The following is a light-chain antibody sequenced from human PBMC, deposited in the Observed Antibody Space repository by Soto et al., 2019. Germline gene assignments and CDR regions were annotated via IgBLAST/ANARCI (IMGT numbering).Light chain of an antibody. V-gene: IGLV2-14*01. CDR2: EVS. CDR1: SSDVGGYNY. Sequence: QSALTQPASVSGSPGQSITISCTGTSSDVGGYNYVSWYQQHLGKAPKLMIFEVSNRPSGVSNRFSGSKSGNTASLTISGLQAEDEADYYCRSYTSSRTLVVFGGGTKLTVL. J-gene: IGLJ2*01. CDR3: RSYTSSRTLVV.